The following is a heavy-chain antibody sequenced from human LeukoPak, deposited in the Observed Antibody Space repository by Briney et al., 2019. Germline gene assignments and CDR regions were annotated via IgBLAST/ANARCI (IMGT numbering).Heavy chain of an antibody. J-gene: IGHJ4*02. CDR2: ISYDGSNK. V-gene: IGHV3-30-3*01. D-gene: IGHD5-18*01. CDR1: GFTFSSYA. CDR3: AREEIQLWLVLGGRPIDY. Sequence: GGSLRLSCAASGFTFSSYAMHWVRQAPGKGLEWVAVISYDGSNKYYADSVKGRFTISRDNSKNTLYLQMNSLRAEDTAVYYCAREEIQLWLVLGGRPIDYWGQGTLVTVSS.